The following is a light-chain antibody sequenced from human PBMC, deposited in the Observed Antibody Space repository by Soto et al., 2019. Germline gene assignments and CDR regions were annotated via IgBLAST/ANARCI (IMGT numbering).Light chain of an antibody. CDR3: QAGDSRCV. Sequence: SYELIQPPSLSVSPGQTASITCSGDKLGNKYTYWYQQKPGQSPVLVIYQDTKRPSGIPERFSGSNSGNTATLTISGTQSMEEADYYCQAGDSRCVFGGGTKVTVL. J-gene: IGLJ2*01. CDR1: KLGNKY. V-gene: IGLV3-1*01. CDR2: QDT.